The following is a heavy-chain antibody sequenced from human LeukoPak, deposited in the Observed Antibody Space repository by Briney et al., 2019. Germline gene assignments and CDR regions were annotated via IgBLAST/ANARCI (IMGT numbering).Heavy chain of an antibody. V-gene: IGHV4-34*01. CDR1: GGSFSGYY. CDR3: ARQNGGTWNYYYYMDV. Sequence: SETLSLTCAVYGGSFSGYYWSWIRQPPGKGLEWIGEINHSGSTNYNPSLKSRVTISVDTSKNQFSLKLSSVTAADTAVYYCARQNGGTWNYYYYMDVWGKGTTVTVSS. J-gene: IGHJ6*03. CDR2: INHSGST. D-gene: IGHD1-1*01.